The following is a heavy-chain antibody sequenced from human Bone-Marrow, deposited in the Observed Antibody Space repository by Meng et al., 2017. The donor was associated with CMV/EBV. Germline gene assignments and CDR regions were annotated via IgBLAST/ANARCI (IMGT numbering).Heavy chain of an antibody. D-gene: IGHD2-21*01. Sequence: GESLKISCAASGFTFSDYYMSWVRQAPGKGLEWVANIKQDGSAEEYVDSVKGRFIISRDNGKNSLYLQVNNLRVEDTAVYYCARVFAREGSAFNAFDIWGRGTMVTVS. J-gene: IGHJ3*02. V-gene: IGHV3-7*01. CDR2: IKQDGSAE. CDR3: ARVFAREGSAFNAFDI. CDR1: GFTFSDYY.